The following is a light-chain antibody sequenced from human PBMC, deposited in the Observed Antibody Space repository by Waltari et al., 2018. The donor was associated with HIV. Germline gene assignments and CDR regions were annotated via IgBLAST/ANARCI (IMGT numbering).Light chain of an antibody. CDR2: RND. Sequence: QSVLTQPPSVSATPGPTINIPCSGSRSHLGGTFVFWYQQVATTAPRLLVYRNDQRPSGVSDRFSGFRLGTSASLAISGLRSEDEGNYYCASWDDSLPGHVFGTGT. V-gene: IGLV1-47*01. J-gene: IGLJ1*01. CDR1: RSHLGGTF. CDR3: ASWDDSLPGHV.